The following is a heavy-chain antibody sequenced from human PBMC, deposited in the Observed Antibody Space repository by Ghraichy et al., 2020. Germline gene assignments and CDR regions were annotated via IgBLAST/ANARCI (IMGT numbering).Heavy chain of an antibody. CDR3: AHRAYDSSGYYYESRYYVYY. Sequence: SGPTLVKPTQTLTLTCTFSGFSLSTSGVGVGWIRQPPGKALEWVALIYCNDDKRYSPSLKSRLTITKDTSKNQVVLTMTNMDPVDTATYYCAHRAYDSSGYYYESRYYVYYWCKGTLATVSS. CDR2: IYCNDDK. V-gene: IGHV2-5*01. D-gene: IGHD3-22*01. J-gene: IGHJ4*02. CDR1: GFSLSTSGVG.